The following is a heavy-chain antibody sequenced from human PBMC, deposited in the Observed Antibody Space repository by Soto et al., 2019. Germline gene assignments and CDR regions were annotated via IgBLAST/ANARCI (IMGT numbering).Heavy chain of an antibody. J-gene: IGHJ4*02. V-gene: IGHV3-23*01. CDR2: ISGSGGST. D-gene: IGHD3-3*01. CDR1: GLTFSSYA. Sequence: PGGSLSLSCAASGLTFSSYAMSWVRQAPGKGLEWVSAISGSGGSTYYADSVKGHFTISRDISKNTLYLQMNSLRAEDTAVYYCAKEGYDFWSGTIDYWGQGTLVTVSS. CDR3: AKEGYDFWSGTIDY.